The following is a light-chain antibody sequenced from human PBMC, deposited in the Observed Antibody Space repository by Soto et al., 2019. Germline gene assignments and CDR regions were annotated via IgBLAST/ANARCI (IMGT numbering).Light chain of an antibody. V-gene: IGLV2-23*02. CDR3: CSYTGSNTYWV. CDR1: SSDVGSYNL. J-gene: IGLJ3*02. CDR2: EVT. Sequence: QSVLTQPASVSGSPGQSITISCTGSSSDVGSYNLVSWYQQHPGKAPKLVIYEVTKRPSGVSNLFSGSKSGNTASLTISGLQAEDEADYYCCSYTGSNTYWVFGGGTKLTVL.